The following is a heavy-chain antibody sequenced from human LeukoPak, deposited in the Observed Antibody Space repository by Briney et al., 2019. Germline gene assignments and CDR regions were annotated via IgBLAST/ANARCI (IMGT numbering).Heavy chain of an antibody. J-gene: IGHJ4*02. Sequence: PGRSLRLSCAASGFTFSRYAINWVRQAPGQGLEWMGGIIPIFGTANYAQKFQGRVTITADESTSTAYMELSSLRSEDTAVYYCARSRGSCYSCGDYWGQGTLVTVSS. CDR1: GFTFSRYA. CDR3: ARSRGSCYSCGDY. CDR2: IIPIFGTA. D-gene: IGHD2-15*01. V-gene: IGHV1-69*01.